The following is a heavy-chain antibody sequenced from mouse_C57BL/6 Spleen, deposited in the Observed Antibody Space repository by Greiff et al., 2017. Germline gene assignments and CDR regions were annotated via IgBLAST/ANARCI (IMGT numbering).Heavy chain of an antibody. Sequence: VQLQQSGPGLVKPSQSLSLTCSVTGYSITSGHYWNWIRQFPGNKLEWMGYISYDGSNNYNPSLKNRISITRDTSKNQFFLKLNSVTTEDTATYYCARGSRGGFDYWGQGTTLTVSS. J-gene: IGHJ2*01. CDR3: ARGSRGGFDY. CDR2: ISYDGSN. V-gene: IGHV3-6*01. CDR1: GYSITSGHY.